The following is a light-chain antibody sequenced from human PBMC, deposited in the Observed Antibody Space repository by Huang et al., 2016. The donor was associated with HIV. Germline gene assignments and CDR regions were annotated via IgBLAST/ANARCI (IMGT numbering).Light chain of an antibody. CDR3: QQYGSSRT. Sequence: DIVLTQSPGTLSLSPGERATLSCRASQSVSSSYLAWYQQKPGQAPRLLSYGTSSRATGIPDRFSGTGSGTDFTLTISRLESEDFAVYYCQQYGSSRTFGQGTKVEIK. V-gene: IGKV3-20*01. J-gene: IGKJ1*01. CDR2: GTS. CDR1: QSVSSSY.